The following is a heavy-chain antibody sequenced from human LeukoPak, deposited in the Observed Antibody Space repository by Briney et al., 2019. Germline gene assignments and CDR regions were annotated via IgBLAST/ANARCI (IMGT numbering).Heavy chain of an antibody. CDR2: ICYSGST. V-gene: IGHV4-39*07. CDR3: EKSSYSIFDY. CDR1: GCSISSSSYY. J-gene: IGHJ4*02. D-gene: IGHD5-18*01. Sequence: PSENLSLTCTVSGCSISSSSYYWGWIRQPPGKGLEWIGSICYSGSTYYNPSLKSRVTISVDTSKNQFSLKLSSVTAADTAVYYCEKSSYSIFDYWGQGTLVTVSS.